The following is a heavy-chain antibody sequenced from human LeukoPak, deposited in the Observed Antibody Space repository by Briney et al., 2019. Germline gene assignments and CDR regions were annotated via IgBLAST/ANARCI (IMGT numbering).Heavy chain of an antibody. CDR3: ARRAVADYYFDC. J-gene: IGHJ4*02. CDR1: GFTVSSYY. Sequence: PGGSLRLSCAASGFTVSSYYMSWVRQAPGKGLEWVSVIYSGGGTYYADSVKGRFVISRDNSKNTLYLQMNSLRAEDTAVYYCARRAVADYYFDCWGQGTLVTVSS. V-gene: IGHV3-66*04. D-gene: IGHD6-19*01. CDR2: IYSGGGT.